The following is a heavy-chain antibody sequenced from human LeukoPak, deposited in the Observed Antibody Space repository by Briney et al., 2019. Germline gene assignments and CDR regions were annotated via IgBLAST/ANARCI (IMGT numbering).Heavy chain of an antibody. CDR1: GGSISSYY. CDR2: TYNSGSS. V-gene: IGHV4-59*12. D-gene: IGHD3-10*01. CDR3: AGYYGSGQWDN. Sequence: SSETLSLTCTVSGGSISSYYWSWIRQPPGKGLEWIGYTYNSGSSSYSPSFKSRVTTSTDTPRNQFFLRLTSVTAADTAVYYCAGYYGSGQWDNWGQGTLVTVSS. J-gene: IGHJ4*02.